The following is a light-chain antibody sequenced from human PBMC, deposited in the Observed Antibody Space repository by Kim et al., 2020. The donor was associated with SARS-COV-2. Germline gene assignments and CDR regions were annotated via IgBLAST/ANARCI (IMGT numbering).Light chain of an antibody. CDR3: QQRINWPLT. Sequence: VSPGERATLSCRASQSVSSNLAWYHQKPGQAPRLLIYGASTRATGIPARFSGSGSGTEFTLTISSLEPEDFVVYYCQQRINWPLTFGGGTKVEIK. CDR2: GAS. CDR1: QSVSSN. V-gene: IGKV3-15*01. J-gene: IGKJ4*01.